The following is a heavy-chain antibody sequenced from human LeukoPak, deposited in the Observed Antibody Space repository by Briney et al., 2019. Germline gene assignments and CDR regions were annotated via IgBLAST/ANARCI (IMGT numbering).Heavy chain of an antibody. J-gene: IGHJ6*02. D-gene: IGHD3-22*01. CDR1: GFNFNDSG. Sequence: PGGSLRLSCAASGFNFNDSGMHWVRQAPGKGLEWVAVIWYDGSEKYYADSVKGRFTISRDNSKNTLYLQMNSLRAEDTAVYYCAKSEDYYDSSGYRRAEYYYYGMDVWGQGTTVTVSS. CDR3: AKSEDYYDSSGYRRAEYYYYGMDV. CDR2: IWYDGSEK. V-gene: IGHV3-30*02.